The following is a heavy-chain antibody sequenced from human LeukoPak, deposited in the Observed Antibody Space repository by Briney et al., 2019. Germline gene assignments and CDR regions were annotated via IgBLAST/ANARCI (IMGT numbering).Heavy chain of an antibody. CDR1: GGSISSYY. CDR3: ARTAPVVSSSWYYFDY. CDR2: IYYSGST. J-gene: IGHJ4*02. D-gene: IGHD6-13*01. V-gene: IGHV4-59*01. Sequence: SETLSLTCTVSGGSISSYYWSWIRQPPGKGLEWIGYIYYSGSTNYNPSLKSRVTISVDTSKNQFSLKLSSVTAADTAVYYCARTAPVVSSSWYYFDYWGQGTLVTVSS.